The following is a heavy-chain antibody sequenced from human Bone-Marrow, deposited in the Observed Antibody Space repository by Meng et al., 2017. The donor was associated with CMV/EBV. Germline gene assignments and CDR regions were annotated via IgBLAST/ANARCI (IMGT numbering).Heavy chain of an antibody. J-gene: IGHJ6*02. CDR3: ARYCIAGTCRPRYGMDV. Sequence: GESLKISCAASGFTFSNYAMSWVRQAPGKGLEWVSAISAGGGSTYYADSVKGRFTISRDNSKNTLYLQMDSLRAEDTAVYYCARYCIAGTCRPRYGMDVWGQGTTVAASS. D-gene: IGHD2-15*01. CDR1: GFTFSNYA. CDR2: ISAGGGST. V-gene: IGHV3-23*01.